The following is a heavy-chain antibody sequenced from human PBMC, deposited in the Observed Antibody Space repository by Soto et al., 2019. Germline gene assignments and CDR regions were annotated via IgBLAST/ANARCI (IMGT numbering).Heavy chain of an antibody. CDR2: INPGGGNT. CDR3: ARSPRSCSGGSCYSFDC. D-gene: IGHD2-15*01. V-gene: IGHV1-46*03. CDR1: EYTFSDYY. J-gene: IGHJ4*02. Sequence: ASVKVSCKASEYTFSDYYMQWVRQDPGQGLEWIRIINPGGGNTIYAQKFQGRVTVTRDTSTSTVYLEVSSLRSEDTAMYYCARSPRSCSGGSCYSFDCWGQGTLVTVSS.